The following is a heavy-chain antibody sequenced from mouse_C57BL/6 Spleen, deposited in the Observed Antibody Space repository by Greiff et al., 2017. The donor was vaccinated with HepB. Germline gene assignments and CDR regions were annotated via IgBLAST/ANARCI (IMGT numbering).Heavy chain of an antibody. V-gene: IGHV1-50*01. CDR3: ASCHYYGPYYFDY. CDR1: GYTFTSYW. D-gene: IGHD1-2*01. J-gene: IGHJ2*01. CDR2: IDPSDSYT. Sequence: QVQLQQSGAELVKPGASVKLSCKASGYTFTSYWMQWVKQRPGQGLEWIGEIDPSDSYTNYNQKFKGKATLTVDTSSSTAYMQLSSLTSEDSAVYYCASCHYYGPYYFDYWGQGTTLTVSS.